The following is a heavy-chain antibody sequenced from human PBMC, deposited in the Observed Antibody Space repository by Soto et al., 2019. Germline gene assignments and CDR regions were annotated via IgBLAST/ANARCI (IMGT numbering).Heavy chain of an antibody. V-gene: IGHV3-30*03. Sequence: QVQLVESGGGVVQPGGSLRLSCAASGFTFRHYGMAWVREAPGKGLEWVADVSYDGSITHYADSVKGRFSISRNNFKATVSLQMNSLTSEDTATYYCGRDASDYSNYCSSFDHWVQGALVTVSS. J-gene: IGHJ4*02. CDR1: GFTFRHYG. CDR3: GRDASDYSNYCSSFDH. CDR2: VSYDGSIT. D-gene: IGHD4-4*01.